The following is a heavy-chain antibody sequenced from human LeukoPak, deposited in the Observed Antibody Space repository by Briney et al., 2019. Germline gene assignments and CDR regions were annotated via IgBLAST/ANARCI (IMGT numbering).Heavy chain of an antibody. J-gene: IGHJ4*02. D-gene: IGHD6-19*01. CDR3: ARGFTGGWYYFDY. V-gene: IGHV1-3*01. CDR2: INAGNGNT. Sequence: GASVKVSYKASGYTFTSYAMHWVRQAPGQRLEWMGWINAGNGNTKYSQKFQGRVTITRDTSASTAYMELSSLRSEDTAVYYCARGFTGGWYYFDYWGQGTLVTVSS. CDR1: GYTFTSYA.